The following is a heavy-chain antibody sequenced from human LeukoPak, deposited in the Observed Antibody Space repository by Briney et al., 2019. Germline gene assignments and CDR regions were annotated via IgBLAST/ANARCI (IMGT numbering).Heavy chain of an antibody. Sequence: ASVKVSCNASGYTFTGYYMHWVRQAPGQGLEWMGWINPNSGGTNYAQKFQGRVTMTRDTSISTAYMELSRLRSDDTAVYYCARDPYSSSWYPDGWFDPWGQGTLVTVSS. D-gene: IGHD6-13*01. J-gene: IGHJ5*02. CDR2: INPNSGGT. CDR3: ARDPYSSSWYPDGWFDP. CDR1: GYTFTGYY. V-gene: IGHV1-2*02.